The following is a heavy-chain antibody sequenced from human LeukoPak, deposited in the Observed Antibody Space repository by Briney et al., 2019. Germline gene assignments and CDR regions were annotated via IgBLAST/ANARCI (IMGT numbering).Heavy chain of an antibody. CDR3: ARGKSRSIFGVVILDNWFDP. V-gene: IGHV4-59*12. J-gene: IGHJ5*02. CDR2: IYYSGAT. D-gene: IGHD3-3*01. CDR1: GGSISSYY. Sequence: PSETLSLTCTVSGGSISSYYWSWIRQPPGKGLEWIGYIYYSGATNYNPSLKSRVTISVDTSKNQFSLKLSSVTAADTAVYYCARGKSRSIFGVVILDNWFDPWGQGTLVTVSS.